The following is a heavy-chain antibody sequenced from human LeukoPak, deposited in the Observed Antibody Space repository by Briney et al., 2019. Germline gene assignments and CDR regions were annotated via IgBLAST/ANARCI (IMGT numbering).Heavy chain of an antibody. CDR3: ARYGSGSYYGSRRWGYFDY. Sequence: PKASVKVSCKASGYTFTSYGISWVRQAPGQGLEWMGWISPYNGNTNYAQKLQGRVTMTTDTSTSTAYMELRSLRSDDTAVYYCARYGSGSYYGSRRWGYFDYWGQGTLVTVSS. CDR1: GYTFTSYG. CDR2: ISPYNGNT. V-gene: IGHV1-18*01. D-gene: IGHD3-10*01. J-gene: IGHJ4*02.